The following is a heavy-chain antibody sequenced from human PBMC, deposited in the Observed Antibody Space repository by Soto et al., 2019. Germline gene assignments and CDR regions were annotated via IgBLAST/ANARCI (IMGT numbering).Heavy chain of an antibody. D-gene: IGHD2-15*01. CDR1: GFTFSSYG. Sequence: GGSLRLSCAASGFTFSSYGMHWVRQAPGKGLEWVAVISYDGSNKYYADSVKGRFTISRDNSKNTLYLQMNSLRAEDTAVYYCAKDEGRYCSGGSCYSAVTSRNYFDYWGQGTLVTVSS. CDR2: ISYDGSNK. CDR3: AKDEGRYCSGGSCYSAVTSRNYFDY. V-gene: IGHV3-30*18. J-gene: IGHJ4*02.